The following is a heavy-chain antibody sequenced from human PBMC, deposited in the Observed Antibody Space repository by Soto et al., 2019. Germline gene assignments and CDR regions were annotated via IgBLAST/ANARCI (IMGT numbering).Heavy chain of an antibody. D-gene: IGHD2-15*01. CDR1: GFTFSSYS. CDR2: ISSSSSYI. CDR3: ARDLVPGYCSGGSCYNWFDP. J-gene: IGHJ5*02. V-gene: IGHV3-21*01. Sequence: PGGSLRLSCAASGFTFSSYSMNWVRQAPGKGLEWVSSISSSSSYIYYADSVKGRFTHSRDNAKNSLYLQINSLRAEDTAVYYCARDLVPGYCSGGSCYNWFDPWGQGTLVTVSS.